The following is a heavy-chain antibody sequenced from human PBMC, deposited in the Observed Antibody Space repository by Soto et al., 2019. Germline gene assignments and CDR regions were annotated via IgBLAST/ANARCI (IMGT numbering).Heavy chain of an antibody. CDR1: GGSISSSHYL. CDR2: VFYSGSP. V-gene: IGHV4-39*01. CDR3: ARHYNTGAFFDY. J-gene: IGHJ4*02. Sequence: QLQLQESGPGLVKSSETLSLTCTVSGGSISSSHYLGWIRQPPGKGLEWIGSVFYSGSPYYSPSFKSRITSSVDTSKNQFSLRVRSVTATDTAVYFCARHYNTGAFFDYWGQGNLVTVSS. D-gene: IGHD1-20*01.